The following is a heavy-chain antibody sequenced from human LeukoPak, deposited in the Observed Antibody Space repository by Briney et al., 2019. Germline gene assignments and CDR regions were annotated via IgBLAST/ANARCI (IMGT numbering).Heavy chain of an antibody. J-gene: IGHJ4*02. CDR3: AARGDALDY. CDR2: IWYDGSNK. V-gene: IGHV3-33*01. CDR1: GFIFSSYG. D-gene: IGHD2-21*01. Sequence: PGGSLRLSCAASGFIFSSYGMHWVRQAPGKGLEWVAVIWYDGSNKYYADSVKGRFTISRDNSKNTLYLQMNSLRAENTAVYYCAARGDALDYWGQGTLVTVSS.